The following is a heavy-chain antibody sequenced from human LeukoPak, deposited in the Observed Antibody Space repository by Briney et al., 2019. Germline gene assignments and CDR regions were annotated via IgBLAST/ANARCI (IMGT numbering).Heavy chain of an antibody. D-gene: IGHD3-3*01. V-gene: IGHV3-30*02. CDR2: IRYDGSNK. J-gene: IGHJ6*03. CDR1: GFTFSSYG. CDR3: AKDLSHYITIFGVVTNYYMDV. Sequence: PGGSLRLSCAASGFTFSSYGMHWVRQAPGKGLEWVAFIRYDGSNKYYADSVKGRFTISRDNSKNTLYLQMNSLRAEDTAVYYCAKDLSHYITIFGVVTNYYMDVWGKGTTVTVSS.